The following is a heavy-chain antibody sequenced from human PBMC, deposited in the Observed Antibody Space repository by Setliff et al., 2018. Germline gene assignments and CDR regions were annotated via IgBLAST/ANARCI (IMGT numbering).Heavy chain of an antibody. CDR1: RFTFSNYW. CDR2: IKEDGSEK. Sequence: QPGGSLRLSCAASRFTFSNYWMSWVRQAPGKGLEWVANIKEDGSEKYYVDSVKGRFTISRDHDRNSLYVQMNNLRTEDTALYYCSSYLVSWGQGALVTVSS. D-gene: IGHD2-21*01. CDR3: SSYLVS. V-gene: IGHV3-7*03. J-gene: IGHJ4*02.